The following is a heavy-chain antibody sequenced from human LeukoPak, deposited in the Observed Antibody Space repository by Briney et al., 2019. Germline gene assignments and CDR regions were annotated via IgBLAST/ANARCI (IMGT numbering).Heavy chain of an antibody. CDR2: INHSGST. D-gene: IGHD3-3*01. Sequence: PSETLSLTCAVYGGSFSGYYWSWIRQPPGKGLERIGEINHSGSTNYNPSLKSRVTISVDTSKNQFSLKLSSVTAADTAVYYCARGLNRITIFGVVRGYYYMDVWGKGTTVTVSS. V-gene: IGHV4-34*01. CDR3: ARGLNRITIFGVVRGYYYMDV. CDR1: GGSFSGYY. J-gene: IGHJ6*03.